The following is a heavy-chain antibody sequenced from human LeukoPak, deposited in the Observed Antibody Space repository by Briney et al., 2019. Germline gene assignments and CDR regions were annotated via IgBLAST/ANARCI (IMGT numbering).Heavy chain of an antibody. CDR3: ARGLITILSMDV. J-gene: IGHJ6*02. CDR2: ISSSSSTI. Sequence: PGGSLRLSCAASEFTFDNYAMSWVRQAPGKGLEWVSYISSSSSTIYYADSVKGRFTISRDNAKNSLYLQMNSLRAEDTAVYYCARGLITILSMDVWGQGTTVTVSS. CDR1: EFTFDNYA. D-gene: IGHD3-9*01. V-gene: IGHV3-48*04.